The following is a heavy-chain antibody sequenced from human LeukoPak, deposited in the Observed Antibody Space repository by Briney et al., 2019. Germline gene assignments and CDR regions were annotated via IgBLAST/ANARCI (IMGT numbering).Heavy chain of an antibody. V-gene: IGHV1-69*13. D-gene: IGHD1-14*01. CDR3: ASVSLQSRRQVSYFYYMDV. CDR2: SIPIFGTA. CDR1: GGTFSSYV. J-gene: IGHJ6*03. Sequence: ASVKVSCKASGGTFSSYVISWVRQAPGQGLEWMGGSIPIFGTANYAQKFQGRVTITADESTSTAYMELSSLRSEDTAVYYCASVSLQSRRQVSYFYYMDVWGKGTTVTVSS.